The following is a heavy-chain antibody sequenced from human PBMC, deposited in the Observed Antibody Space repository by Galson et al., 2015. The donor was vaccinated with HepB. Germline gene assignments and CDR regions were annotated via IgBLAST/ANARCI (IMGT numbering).Heavy chain of an antibody. CDR1: GFTFSDYY. D-gene: IGHD2-2*01. J-gene: IGHJ5*02. CDR2: ISSSGSTI. V-gene: IGHV3-11*01. Sequence: SLRLSCAASGFTFSDYYMSWIRQAPGKGLEWVSYISSSGSTIYYADSVKGRFTISRDNAKNSLYLQMNSLRAEDTAVYYCARSVHPCTSCLDSWFDPWGQGTLVTVSS. CDR3: ARSVHPCTSCLDSWFDP.